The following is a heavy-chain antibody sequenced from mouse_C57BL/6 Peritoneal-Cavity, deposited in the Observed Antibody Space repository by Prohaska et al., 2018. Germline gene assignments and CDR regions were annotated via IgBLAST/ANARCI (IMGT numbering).Heavy chain of an antibody. CDR1: GYTFTDYE. D-gene: IGHD1-1*01. Sequence: QVQLQQSGAELVRPGASVTLSCKASGYTFTDYEMHWVKQTPVHGLEWIGAIDPETGGTAYNQKFKGKAILTADKSSSTAYMELHSLTSEDSAVYYCTNYYGSSYAMDYWGQGTSVTVSS. J-gene: IGHJ4*01. V-gene: IGHV1-15*01. CDR2: IDPETGGT. CDR3: TNYYGSSYAMDY.